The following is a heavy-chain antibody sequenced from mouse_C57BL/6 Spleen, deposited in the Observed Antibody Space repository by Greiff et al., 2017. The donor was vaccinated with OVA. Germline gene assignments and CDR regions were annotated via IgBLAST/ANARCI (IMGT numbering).Heavy chain of an antibody. V-gene: IGHV1-50*01. CDR3: ARFPGVTTNIDY. CDR2: IDPSDSYT. J-gene: IGHJ4*01. D-gene: IGHD2-2*01. CDR1: GYTFTSYW. Sequence: QVQLQQPGAELVKPGASVKLSCKASGYTFTSYWMQWVKQRPGQGLEWIGEIDPSDSYTNYNQKFKGKATLTVDTSSSTAYMQLSSLTSEYSSVYYCARFPGVTTNIDYWGQGTPVTVSS.